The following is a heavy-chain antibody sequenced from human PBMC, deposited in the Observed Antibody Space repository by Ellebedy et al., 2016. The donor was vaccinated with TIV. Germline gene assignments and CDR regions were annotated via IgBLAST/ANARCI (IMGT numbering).Heavy chain of an antibody. Sequence: PGGSLRLSCAASGFTFADFAMHWVRQVPGKGLEWVSVITRDGTSTYYADSVKGRLTISRDNSKNSLYLQMNSLRNEDTAFYYCAKDQIGATSRDPFYGMDVWGPGTTVTVSS. J-gene: IGHJ6*02. D-gene: IGHD1-26*01. V-gene: IGHV3-43*02. CDR2: ITRDGTST. CDR3: AKDQIGATSRDPFYGMDV. CDR1: GFTFADFA.